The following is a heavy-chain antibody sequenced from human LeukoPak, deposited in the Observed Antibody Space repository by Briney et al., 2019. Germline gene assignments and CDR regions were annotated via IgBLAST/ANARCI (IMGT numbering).Heavy chain of an antibody. J-gene: IGHJ3*02. V-gene: IGHV4-34*01. D-gene: IGHD6-6*01. CDR3: ARELSTSSTAFDI. CDR2: IDQSGST. Sequence: SETLSLTCAVHSGSFSDHYWSWIRQSPGKGLEWIGEIDQSGSTNYNPSLKSRVTISVDTSKNYFSLRLSSVTAADTAVYYCARELSTSSTAFDIWGQGTMVTASS. CDR1: SGSFSDHY.